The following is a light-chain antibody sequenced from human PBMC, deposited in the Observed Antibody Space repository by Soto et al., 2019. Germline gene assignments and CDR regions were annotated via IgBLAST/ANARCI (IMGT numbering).Light chain of an antibody. CDR2: YAS. V-gene: IGKV3-15*01. J-gene: IGKJ1*01. Sequence: VLTQSPATLSVSPGERATLSCRASQSVGSNLAWYQQKPGQAPRLLIYYASTRDTGVPARFSGSGSGTDFTLTISSLQSEDFAVYYCQQYNNWPPSWTFGQGTKVAIK. CDR3: QQYNNWPPSWT. CDR1: QSVGSN.